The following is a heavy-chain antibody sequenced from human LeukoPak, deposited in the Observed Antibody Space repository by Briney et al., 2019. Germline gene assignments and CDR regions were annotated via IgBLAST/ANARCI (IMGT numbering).Heavy chain of an antibody. D-gene: IGHD1-26*01. CDR2: ISWNSGSI. Sequence: PGRSLRLSCAASGFTFDDYAMHWVRQAPGKGLEWVLGISWNSGSIGYADSVKGRFTISRDNAKNSLYLQMNSLRAEDTALYYCAKDGAPYSGSYFDYWGQGTLVTVSS. J-gene: IGHJ4*02. CDR3: AKDGAPYSGSYFDY. CDR1: GFTFDDYA. V-gene: IGHV3-9*01.